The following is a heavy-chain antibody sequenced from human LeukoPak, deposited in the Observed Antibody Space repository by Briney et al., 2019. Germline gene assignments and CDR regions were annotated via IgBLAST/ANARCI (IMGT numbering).Heavy chain of an antibody. Sequence: SETLSLTCAVYGGSFSGYYWSWIRQPPGKGLEWIGEINHSGSTNYNPSLKSRVTISVDTSKNQFSLKLSSVTAADTAVYYCASARDGYNYYWGQGTLVTVSS. V-gene: IGHV4-34*01. CDR2: INHSGST. J-gene: IGHJ4*02. D-gene: IGHD5-24*01. CDR3: ASARDGYNYY. CDR1: GGSFSGYY.